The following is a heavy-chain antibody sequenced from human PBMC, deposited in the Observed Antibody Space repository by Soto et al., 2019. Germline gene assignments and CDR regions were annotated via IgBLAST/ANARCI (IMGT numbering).Heavy chain of an antibody. CDR3: AKEKGGYSPCVDY. J-gene: IGHJ4*02. Sequence: PGGSLRLSCAASGFTFSSYGMHWVRQAPGKGLEWVAVISYDGSNKYYADSVKGRFTISRDNSKNTLYLQMNSLRAEDTAVYYCAKEKGGYSPCVDYWGQGTLVTVSS. D-gene: IGHD3-22*01. CDR1: GFTFSSYG. V-gene: IGHV3-30*18. CDR2: ISYDGSNK.